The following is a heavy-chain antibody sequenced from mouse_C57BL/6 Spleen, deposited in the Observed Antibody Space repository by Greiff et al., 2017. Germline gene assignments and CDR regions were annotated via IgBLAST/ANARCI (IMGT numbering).Heavy chain of an antibody. CDR3: ARYRGWDGARYYYAMDY. J-gene: IGHJ4*01. CDR2: IRNKANGYTT. Sequence: EVKLVESGGGLVQPGGSLSLSCAASGFTFTDYYMSWVRQPPGKALEWLGFIRNKANGYTTEYSASVKGRFTISRDNSQSILYLQMNALRAEDSATYYCARYRGWDGARYYYAMDYWGQGTSVTVSS. CDR1: GFTFTDYY. V-gene: IGHV7-3*01. D-gene: IGHD4-1*01.